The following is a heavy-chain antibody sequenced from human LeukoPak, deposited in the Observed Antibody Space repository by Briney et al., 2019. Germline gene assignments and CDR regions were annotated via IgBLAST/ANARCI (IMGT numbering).Heavy chain of an antibody. Sequence: SETLSLTCTVSGGSISNYYWTWIRQPPGRGLEWIGYIYYSGSTNYNPSLKSRVTMSVDKSKNQFSLNLSSVTAADTAVYFCARGYTNYPYYFDYWGQGTLVTVSS. CDR1: GGSISNYY. D-gene: IGHD4-11*01. CDR2: IYYSGST. CDR3: ARGYTNYPYYFDY. V-gene: IGHV4-59*01. J-gene: IGHJ4*02.